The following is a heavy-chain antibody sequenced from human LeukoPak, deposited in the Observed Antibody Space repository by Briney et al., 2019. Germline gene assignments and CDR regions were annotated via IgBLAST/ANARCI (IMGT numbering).Heavy chain of an antibody. V-gene: IGHV3-30-3*01. J-gene: IGHJ4*02. D-gene: IGHD2-15*01. CDR2: ISYDGSNK. Sequence: HPGRSLRLSCAASGFTFSSYATHWVRQAPRKGLEWVAVISYDGSNKYYADSVKGRFTISRDNSKNTLYLQMNSLRAEDTAVYYCARDYIGCSGGSCYSALDYWGQGTLVTVSS. CDR1: GFTFSSYA. CDR3: ARDYIGCSGGSCYSALDY.